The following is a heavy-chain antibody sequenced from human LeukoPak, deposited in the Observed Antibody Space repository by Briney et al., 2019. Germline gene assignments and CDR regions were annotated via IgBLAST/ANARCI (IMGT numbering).Heavy chain of an antibody. D-gene: IGHD3-3*01. CDR3: ARSLERLEWLSLIDY. Sequence: GGSLRLSCAASGFSFSSYAMHWVRQAPGKGLEWVAVISYDGSNKYYADSVKGRFTISRDNSKNTLYLQMNSLRAEDTAVYYCARSLERLEWLSLIDYWGQGTLVTVSS. CDR2: ISYDGSNK. J-gene: IGHJ4*02. V-gene: IGHV3-30-3*01. CDR1: GFSFSSYA.